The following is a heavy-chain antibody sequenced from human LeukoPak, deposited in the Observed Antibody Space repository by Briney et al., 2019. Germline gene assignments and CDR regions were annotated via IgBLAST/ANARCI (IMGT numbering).Heavy chain of an antibody. CDR1: GFTFSSYG. Sequence: GGPLRLSCAASGFTFSSYGMHWVRQAPGKGLEWVAVISYDGSNKYYADSVKGRFTISRDNSKNTLYLQMNSLRAEDTAVYYCAKEAGIQLWLAYAFDIWGQGTMVTVSS. V-gene: IGHV3-30*18. D-gene: IGHD5-18*01. CDR2: ISYDGSNK. CDR3: AKEAGIQLWLAYAFDI. J-gene: IGHJ3*02.